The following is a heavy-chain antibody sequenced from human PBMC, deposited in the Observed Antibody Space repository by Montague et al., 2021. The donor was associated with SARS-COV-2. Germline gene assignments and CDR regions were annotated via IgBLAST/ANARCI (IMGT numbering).Heavy chain of an antibody. D-gene: IGHD3-10*01. Sequence: QSGAEVKKPGESLRISCKGSGYSFTSYWISWVRQMPGKGLEWMGRIDPSDSYTNYSPSFQGHVTISADKSISTAYLQWSSLKASDTAMYYCAREDFRRYYGSGSYYINAFDSWGQGTMVTVSS. CDR1: GYSFTSYW. J-gene: IGHJ3*02. V-gene: IGHV5-10-1*01. CDR3: AREDFRRYYGSGSYYINAFDS. CDR2: IDPSDSYT.